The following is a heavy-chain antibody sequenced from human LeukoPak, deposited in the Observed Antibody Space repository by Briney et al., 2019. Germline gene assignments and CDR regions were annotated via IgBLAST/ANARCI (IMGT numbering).Heavy chain of an antibody. Sequence: SETLSLTCAVYGGSFSGYYWSWIRQPPGKGLEWIGEINYSGSTNYNPSLKSRVTISVATSKTQFSLKLSSVTAADTAVYYCARVWSIAARRADYWGQGTLVTVSS. CDR2: INYSGST. J-gene: IGHJ4*02. D-gene: IGHD6-6*01. CDR1: GGSFSGYY. V-gene: IGHV4-34*01. CDR3: ARVWSIAARRADY.